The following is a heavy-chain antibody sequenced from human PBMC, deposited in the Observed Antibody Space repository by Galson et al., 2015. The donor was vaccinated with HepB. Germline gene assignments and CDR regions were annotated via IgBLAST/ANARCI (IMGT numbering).Heavy chain of an antibody. CDR1: GFTFDDYA. CDR3: AKDGMVRGVIQRARGYGMDV. V-gene: IGHV3-9*01. J-gene: IGHJ6*02. Sequence: SLRLSCAASGFTFDDYAMHWVRQAPGKGLEWVSGISWNSGSIGYADSVKGRFTISRDNAKNSLYLQMNSLRAEDTALYYCAKDGMVRGVIQRARGYGMDVWGQGTTVTVSS. CDR2: ISWNSGSI. D-gene: IGHD3-10*01.